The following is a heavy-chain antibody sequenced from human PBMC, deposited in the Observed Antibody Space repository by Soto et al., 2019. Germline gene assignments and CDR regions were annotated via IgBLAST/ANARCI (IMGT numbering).Heavy chain of an antibody. Sequence: ASVKVSCTTSGGTFSSYAISWVRQAPGQGLEWMGIINPSGGSTSYAQKFQGRVTMTRDTSTSTVYMEMSSLRSEDTAVYYCAIDLFYVVPAANYDYYGMDVWGQGTTVTVSS. J-gene: IGHJ6*02. D-gene: IGHD2-2*01. CDR2: INPSGGST. CDR3: AIDLFYVVPAANYDYYGMDV. CDR1: GGTFSSYA. V-gene: IGHV1-46*01.